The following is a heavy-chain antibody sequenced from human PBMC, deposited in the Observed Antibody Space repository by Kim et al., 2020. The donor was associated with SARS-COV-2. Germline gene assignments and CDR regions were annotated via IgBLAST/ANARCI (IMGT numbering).Heavy chain of an antibody. CDR2: IYYSGST. CDR1: GGSISSSSYY. V-gene: IGHV4-39*01. Sequence: SETLSLTCTVSGGSISSSSYYWGWIRQPPGKGLEWIGSIYYSGSTYYNPSLKSRVTISVDTSKNQFSLKLSSVTAADTAVYYCARHPGYCSSTSCNPIDYWGQGTLVTVSS. CDR3: ARHPGYCSSTSCNPIDY. J-gene: IGHJ4*02. D-gene: IGHD2-2*01.